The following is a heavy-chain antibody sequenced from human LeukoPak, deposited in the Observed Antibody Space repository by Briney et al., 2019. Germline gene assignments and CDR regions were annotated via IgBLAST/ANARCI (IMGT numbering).Heavy chain of an antibody. CDR3: AREAEDSSGPSYYFDY. CDR1: GYTFIAYY. D-gene: IGHD6-19*01. CDR2: SNPNIGGT. Sequence: ASVKVSCKTSGYTFIAYYMHWVRQAPGQGLEWMGLSNPNIGGTNYAQKFQGRVTMTRDTSISTAYIELRRLSSDDTAVYYCAREAEDSSGPSYYFDYWGQGTLVTVSS. J-gene: IGHJ4*02. V-gene: IGHV1-2*02.